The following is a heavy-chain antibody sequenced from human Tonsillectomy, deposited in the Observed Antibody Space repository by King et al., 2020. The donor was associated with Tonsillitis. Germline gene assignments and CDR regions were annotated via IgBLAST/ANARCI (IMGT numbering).Heavy chain of an antibody. J-gene: IGHJ2*01. CDR1: GFTFSSYG. V-gene: IGHV3-30*18. D-gene: IGHD3-22*01. CDR2: ISYDGSNK. Sequence: VQLVESGGGVVQHGWSLRLSCAASGFTFSSYGMHWVRQAPGKGLEWVAVISYDGSNKYYADSVKGRFTISRDNSKNTLYLRMNSLRAEDTAVYYCAKCPTKFYDSSGYWFGNWYFDLWGRGTLVTVSS. CDR3: AKCPTKFYDSSGYWFGNWYFDL.